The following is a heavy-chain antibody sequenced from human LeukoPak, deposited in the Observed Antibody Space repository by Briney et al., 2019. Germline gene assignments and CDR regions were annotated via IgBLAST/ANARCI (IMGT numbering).Heavy chain of an antibody. J-gene: IGHJ4*02. CDR2: IYYSGST. V-gene: IGHV4-59*08. CDR1: GGSISSYY. D-gene: IGHD1-26*01. CDR3: ARHGSLSGSYYGQVAY. Sequence: SETLSLTCTVSGGSISSYYWSRIRQPPGKGLEWIGYIYYSGSTNYNPSLKSRVTISVDTSKNQFSLKLSSVTAADTAVYYCARHGSLSGSYYGQVAYWGQGTLVTVSS.